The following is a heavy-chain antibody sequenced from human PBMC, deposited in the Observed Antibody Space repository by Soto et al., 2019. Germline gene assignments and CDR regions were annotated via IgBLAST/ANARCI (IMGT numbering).Heavy chain of an antibody. CDR2: ISAHNGNT. D-gene: IGHD1-1*01. CDR3: ARGRYGDY. J-gene: IGHJ4*02. V-gene: IGHV1-18*01. CDR1: GYTFTSYG. Sequence: QVHLVQSGAEVKKPGASVKVSCKGSGYTFTSYGITWVRQAPGQGLEWMGWISAHNGNTDYAQKLQGRVTVTRDTSISTAYMELRSLRSDDTAVYYCARGRYGDYWGQGARVTVSS.